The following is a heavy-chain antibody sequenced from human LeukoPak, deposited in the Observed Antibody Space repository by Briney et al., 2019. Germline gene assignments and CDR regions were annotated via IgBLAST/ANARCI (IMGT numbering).Heavy chain of an antibody. V-gene: IGHV4-59*01. CDR1: GASTSDCY. CDR3: TRGHWALDC. Sequence: SETLSLTCTIFGASTSDCYWSWVRQPPGKGLEWIGYIHHTGSFDYNPSLNSRATISLDTSKNQFSLKLTSVTAADTAVYYCTRGHWALDCWGQGPLVTVSS. CDR2: IHHTGSF. D-gene: IGHD3-16*01. J-gene: IGHJ4*02.